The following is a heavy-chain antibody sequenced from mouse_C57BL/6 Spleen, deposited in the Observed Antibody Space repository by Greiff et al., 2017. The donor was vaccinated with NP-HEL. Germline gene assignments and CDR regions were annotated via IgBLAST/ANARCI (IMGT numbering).Heavy chain of an antibody. Sequence: EVQLQESGGDLVKPGGSLKLSCAASGFTFSSYGMSWVRQTPDKRLEWVATISSGGSYTYYPDSVKGRFTISRDNAKNTLYLQMSSLKSEDTAMYYCARHTVSTMVTFYFDYWGQGTTLTVSS. D-gene: IGHD2-2*01. CDR3: ARHTVSTMVTFYFDY. V-gene: IGHV5-6*01. CDR2: ISSGGSYT. CDR1: GFTFSSYG. J-gene: IGHJ2*01.